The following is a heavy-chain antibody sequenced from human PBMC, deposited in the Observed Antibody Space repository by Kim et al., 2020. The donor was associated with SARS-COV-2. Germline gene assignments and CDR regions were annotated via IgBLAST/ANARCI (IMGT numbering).Heavy chain of an antibody. D-gene: IGHD2-2*01. V-gene: IGHV3-30*01. CDR3: ARARGGDIVVVPAAIGFDY. Sequence: VRFTISRDNTKSTLYLQMNSLRAEDTAVYYCARARGGDIVVVPAAIGFDYWGQGTLVTVSS. J-gene: IGHJ4*02.